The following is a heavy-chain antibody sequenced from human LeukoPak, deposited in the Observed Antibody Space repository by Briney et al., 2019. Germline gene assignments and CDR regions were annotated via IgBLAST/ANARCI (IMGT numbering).Heavy chain of an antibody. CDR2: IYYSGST. CDR1: GGSISSSSYY. D-gene: IGHD6-19*01. J-gene: IGHJ4*02. V-gene: IGHV4-39*01. CDR3: ARLTSSGQSDY. Sequence: PSETLSLTCTVSGGSISSSSYYWGWIRQPPGKGLEWIGSIYYSGSTYYNPSLKSRVTISVDTSKNQFSLKLSSVTAADTAVYYCARLTSSGQSDYWGQGTLVTVSS.